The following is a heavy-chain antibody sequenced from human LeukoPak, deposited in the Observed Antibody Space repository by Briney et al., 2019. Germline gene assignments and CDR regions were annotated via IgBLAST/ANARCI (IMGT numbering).Heavy chain of an antibody. V-gene: IGHV3-23*01. CDR2: ISGSGGST. CDR3: AKDRLGYCSGGSCQRFDP. J-gene: IGHJ5*02. D-gene: IGHD2-15*01. CDR1: GFTFSAYS. Sequence: QTGGSLRLSCVASGFTFSAYSVHWVRQAPGKGLEWVSAISGSGGSTYYADSVKGRFTISRDNSKNTLYLQMNSLRAEDTAVYYCAKDRLGYCSGGSCQRFDPWGQGTLVTVSS.